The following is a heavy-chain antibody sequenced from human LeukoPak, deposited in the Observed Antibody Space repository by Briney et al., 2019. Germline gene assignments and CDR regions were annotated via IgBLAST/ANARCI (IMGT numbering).Heavy chain of an antibody. V-gene: IGHV3-21*04. J-gene: IGHJ4*02. D-gene: IGHD6-13*01. CDR1: GFTFSSYS. Sequence: GGSLRLSCAASGFTFSSYSMNWVRQAPGKGLEWVSSISSSSSYIYYADSVKGRFTISRDNAKNSLYLQMNSLRAEDTALYYCARGSGSSWYFYFDYWGQGTLVTVSS. CDR3: ARGSGSSWYFYFDY. CDR2: ISSSSSYI.